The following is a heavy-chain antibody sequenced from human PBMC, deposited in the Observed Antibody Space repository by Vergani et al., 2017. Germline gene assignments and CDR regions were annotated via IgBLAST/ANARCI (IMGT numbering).Heavy chain of an antibody. V-gene: IGHV1-46*01. Sequence: QVQLVQSGAEVKKPGASVKVSCKASGYTFTSYYMHWVRQAPGQGLAWMGIINPSGGSTSYAQKFQGRVTMTRDTSTSTVYMELSSLRSEDTAVFYCARGLSGEAFDIWGQGTMVTVSS. CDR3: ARGLSGEAFDI. J-gene: IGHJ3*02. CDR2: INPSGGST. CDR1: GYTFTSYY. D-gene: IGHD1-26*01.